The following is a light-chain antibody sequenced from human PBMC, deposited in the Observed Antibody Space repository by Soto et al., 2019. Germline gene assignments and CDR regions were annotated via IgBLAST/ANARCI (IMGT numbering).Light chain of an antibody. CDR1: SSDVGKYNY. J-gene: IGLJ1*01. CDR2: EVS. Sequence: QSALTQPASVSGSPGQSITISCTGTSSDVGKYNYVSWYQQHPGKAPKLIIYEVSNRPSGVSNRFTGSKSGNTASPTISGLQAEDEADYYCNSYTGSSPLYVFGTGTKLTVL. CDR3: NSYTGSSPLYV. V-gene: IGLV2-14*01.